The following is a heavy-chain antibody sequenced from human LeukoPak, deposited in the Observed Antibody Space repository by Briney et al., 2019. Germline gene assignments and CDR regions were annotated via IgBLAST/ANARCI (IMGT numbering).Heavy chain of an antibody. CDR3: VRDGRQNCSTTTCYPLSN. J-gene: IGHJ4*02. D-gene: IGHD2-2*01. CDR1: GFTFSNFG. CDR2: IQYHGNSK. Sequence: PGGSLRLSCVASGFTFSNFGFHWVRQAPGKGLEWVTFIQYHGNSKLYVDSVKGRFTVSRDNSKNTVYLQLDSLRSDDTGFYYCVRDGRQNCSTTTCYPLSNWGQGTLVTVSS. V-gene: IGHV3-30*02.